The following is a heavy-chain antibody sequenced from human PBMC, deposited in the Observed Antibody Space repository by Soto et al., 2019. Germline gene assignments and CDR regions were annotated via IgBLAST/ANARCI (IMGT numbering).Heavy chain of an antibody. D-gene: IGHD3-22*01. Sequence: ASVKVSCTASGYTFTSYGISWVRQAPGQGLEWMGWISAYNGNTNYAQKLQGRVTMTTDTSTSTAYMELRSLRSDDTAVYYCARAAYYDSSGYPLGAFDIWGQGTMVTVSS. V-gene: IGHV1-18*01. CDR3: ARAAYYDSSGYPLGAFDI. CDR1: GYTFTSYG. J-gene: IGHJ3*02. CDR2: ISAYNGNT.